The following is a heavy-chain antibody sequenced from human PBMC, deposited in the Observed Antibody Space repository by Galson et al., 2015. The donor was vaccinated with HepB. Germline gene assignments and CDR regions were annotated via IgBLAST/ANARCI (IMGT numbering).Heavy chain of an antibody. D-gene: IGHD1-26*01. Sequence: SLRLSCAASGFTFSSYAMHWVRQAPGKGLEWVSAISGSGGSTYYADSVKGRFTISRDNSKNTLYLQMNSLRAEDTAVYYCAKGGSYYGRRPLFFDYWGQGTLVTVSS. CDR3: AKGGSYYGRRPLFFDY. CDR1: GFTFSSYA. J-gene: IGHJ4*02. V-gene: IGHV3-23*01. CDR2: ISGSGGST.